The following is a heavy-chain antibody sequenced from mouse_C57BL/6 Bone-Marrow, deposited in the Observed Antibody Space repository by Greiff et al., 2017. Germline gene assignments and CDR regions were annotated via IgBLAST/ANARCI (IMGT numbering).Heavy chain of an antibody. J-gene: IGHJ3*01. V-gene: IGHV1-15*01. CDR2: IDPETGGT. Sequence: VQLQESGAELVRPGASVTLSCKASGYTFTAYEMHWVKQTPVHGLEWIGAIDPETGGTAYNQKFKGKAILTADKSSSTAYMELRSLTSEDSAVYYCTREGFYGSSLFAYWGQGTLVTVSA. CDR1: GYTFTAYE. CDR3: TREGFYGSSLFAY. D-gene: IGHD1-1*01.